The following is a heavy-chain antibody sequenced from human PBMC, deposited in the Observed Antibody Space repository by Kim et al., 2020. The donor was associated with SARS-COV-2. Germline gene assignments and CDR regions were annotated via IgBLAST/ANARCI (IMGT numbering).Heavy chain of an antibody. V-gene: IGHV4-61*01. CDR2: IYYSGST. Sequence: SETLSLTCTVSGGSVSSGSYYWSWIRQPPGKGLEWIGNIYYSGSTKYNPSLKSRVTISVDTSKNQFSLKLSSVTAADTAVYYCARLVEDYYGMDFWGQGTTVTVSS. J-gene: IGHJ6*02. CDR3: ARLVEDYYGMDF. CDR1: GGSVSSGSYY.